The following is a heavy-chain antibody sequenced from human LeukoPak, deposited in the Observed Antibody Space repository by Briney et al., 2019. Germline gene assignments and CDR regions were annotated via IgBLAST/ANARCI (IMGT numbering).Heavy chain of an antibody. D-gene: IGHD3-22*01. CDR1: GGSFSGYY. V-gene: IGHV4-34*01. CDR2: INHSGST. J-gene: IGHJ6*02. Sequence: SETLSLTCAVYGGSFSGYYWSWIRQPPGKGLEWIGEINHSGSTNYNPSLKSRVTISVDTSKNQFSLKLSSVTAADTAVYYCARDDYYDSSHYGMDVWGQGTTVTVSS. CDR3: ARDDYYDSSHYGMDV.